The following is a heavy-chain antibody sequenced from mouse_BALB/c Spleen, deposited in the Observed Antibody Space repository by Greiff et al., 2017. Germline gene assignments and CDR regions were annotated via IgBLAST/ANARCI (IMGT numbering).Heavy chain of an antibody. CDR3: ARGGNYEAMDY. V-gene: IGHV1S56*01. J-gene: IGHJ4*01. CDR1: GYTFTSYY. Sequence: QVQLQQSGPELVKPGASVKMSCKASGYTFTSYYIHWVKQRPGQGLEWIGWIYPGDGSTKYNEKFKGKTTLTADKSSSTAYMLLSSLTSEDSAIYFCARGGNYEAMDYWGQGTSVTVSS. CDR2: IYPGDGST. D-gene: IGHD2-1*01.